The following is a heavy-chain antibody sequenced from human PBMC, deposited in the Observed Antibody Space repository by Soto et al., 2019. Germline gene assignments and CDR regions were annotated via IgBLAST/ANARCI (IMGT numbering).Heavy chain of an antibody. V-gene: IGHV1-18*01. CDR2: ISAYNGNT. J-gene: IGHJ6*02. Sequence: ASVKVSCKASGYTFTSYGISWVRQAPGQGLEWIGWISAYNGNTNYAQKLQGRVTMTTDTSTSTAYMELRRLGSDDTAVYYCARYYSSGWLRYYYYVIDVWGQGTTVTVSS. D-gene: IGHD6-19*01. CDR1: GYTFTSYG. CDR3: ARYYSSGWLRYYYYVIDV.